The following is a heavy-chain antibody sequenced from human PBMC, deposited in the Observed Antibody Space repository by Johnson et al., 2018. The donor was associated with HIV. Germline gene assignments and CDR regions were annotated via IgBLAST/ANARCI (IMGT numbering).Heavy chain of an antibody. CDR1: GFTFSSYA. CDR2: ISYDGSNK. CDR3: ARDRSTPQPYYYDSSGYRGYSAFDI. V-gene: IGHV3-30*04. J-gene: IGHJ3*02. D-gene: IGHD3-22*01. Sequence: QVQLVESGGGSVRPGGSLRLSCAASGFTFSSYAMHWVRQAPGKGLEWVAVISYDGSNKYQADTVKGRSTISRENSKNTLYLQMNSLRAEDTAVYYCARDRSTPQPYYYDSSGYRGYSAFDIWGQGTMVTVSS.